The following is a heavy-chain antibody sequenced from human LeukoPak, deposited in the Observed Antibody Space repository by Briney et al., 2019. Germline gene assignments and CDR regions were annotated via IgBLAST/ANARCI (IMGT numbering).Heavy chain of an antibody. CDR3: AKSRTVVIPLDY. J-gene: IGHJ4*02. Sequence: SGGSLRLSCAASGFTFSSYEMNWVRQAPGRGLEWVSTLSGSGGSTYYADAVKGRFTISRDNSKNTLYLQMTSLRAEDTAVYYCAKSRTVVIPLDYWGQGSLVTVSS. V-gene: IGHV3-23*01. D-gene: IGHD4-23*01. CDR1: GFTFSSYE. CDR2: LSGSGGST.